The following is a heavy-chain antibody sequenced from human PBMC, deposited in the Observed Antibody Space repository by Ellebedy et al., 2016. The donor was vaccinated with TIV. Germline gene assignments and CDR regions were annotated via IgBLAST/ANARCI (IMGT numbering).Heavy chain of an antibody. V-gene: IGHV3-66*01. J-gene: IGHJ5*02. D-gene: IGHD4-23*01. Sequence: GESLKISCAASGFPVSTNYISWVRQAPGKGLEWVSVIYSAGSTYYADYVKGRFTISRDISKNTVYLDMNSLRAEDTALYYCARDPTEAGNYDLWGQGTRVTVSS. CDR2: IYSAGST. CDR3: ARDPTEAGNYDL. CDR1: GFPVSTNY.